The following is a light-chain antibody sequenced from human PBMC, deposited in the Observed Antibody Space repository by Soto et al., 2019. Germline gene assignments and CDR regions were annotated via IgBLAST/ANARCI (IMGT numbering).Light chain of an antibody. V-gene: IGLV2-8*01. J-gene: IGLJ3*02. CDR1: SSDVGGFKF. Sequence: QSVLTQPPSASGSPGQSVTISCTGTSSDVGGFKFVSWYQHHPGKAPRLLIYEVNKRPSGVPDRFSGSKSGNTASLTVSGLQADDEADYYCCSYTSSSIRVFGGGTKVTVL. CDR2: EVN. CDR3: CSYTSSSIRV.